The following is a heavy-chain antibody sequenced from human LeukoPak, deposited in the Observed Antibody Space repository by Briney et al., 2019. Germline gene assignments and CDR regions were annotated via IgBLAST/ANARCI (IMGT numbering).Heavy chain of an antibody. V-gene: IGHV3-30*04. CDR1: GFTFSSYA. CDR3: ARGAVTGTRHYYGMDV. J-gene: IGHJ6*02. CDR2: ISYDGSNE. Sequence: GRSLRLSCAASGFTFSSYAMHWVRQAPGKGLEWVAVISYDGSNEYYADSMKGRFTISRDNSKNTLFLQMNSLIPEDTAVYYCARGAVTGTRHYYGMDVWGQGTTVTVSS. D-gene: IGHD6-19*01.